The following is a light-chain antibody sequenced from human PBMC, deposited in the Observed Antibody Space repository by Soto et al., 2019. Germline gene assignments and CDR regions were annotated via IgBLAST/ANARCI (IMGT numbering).Light chain of an antibody. V-gene: IGLV1-40*01. CDR3: QSYDSSLSAYV. CDR1: ISNIGAGYD. J-gene: IGLJ1*01. CDR2: GNS. Sequence: QSVLTQPPSVSGAPGQRVTISCTGSISNIGAGYDVHWYQQLPGTAPKLLIYGNSNRPSGVPDRFSGSKSGTSASLAITGLQAEDEADYYCQSYDSSLSAYVFGTGTKVTVL.